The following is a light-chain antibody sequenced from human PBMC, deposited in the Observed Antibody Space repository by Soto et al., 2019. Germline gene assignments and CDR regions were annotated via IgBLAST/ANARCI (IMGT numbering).Light chain of an antibody. V-gene: IGLV2-14*01. CDR3: SSYTSISTLYV. CDR2: EVS. CDR1: SGDIGGYNY. J-gene: IGLJ1*01. Sequence: QSVLAQPAAVSGSPGQTIIISCTGTSGDIGGYNYVSWYQQHPGKAPELMIYEVSHRPSGVSNRFSGSKSDNTASLTISGLQAEDEADYYCSSYTSISTLYVFGTGTKVTVL.